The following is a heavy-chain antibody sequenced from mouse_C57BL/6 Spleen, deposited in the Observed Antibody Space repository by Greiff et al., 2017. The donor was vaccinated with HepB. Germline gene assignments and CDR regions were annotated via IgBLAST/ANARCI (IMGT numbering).Heavy chain of an antibody. V-gene: IGHV1-15*01. CDR3: TKYYDYAMDY. Sequence: VKLMESGAELVRPGASVTLSCKASGYTFTDYEMHWVKQTPVHGLEWIGAIDPETGGTAYNQKFKGKAILTADKSSSTAYMELRSLTSEDSAVYYCTKYYDYAMDYWGQGTSVTVSS. J-gene: IGHJ4*01. CDR1: GYTFTDYE. CDR2: IDPETGGT. D-gene: IGHD1-1*01.